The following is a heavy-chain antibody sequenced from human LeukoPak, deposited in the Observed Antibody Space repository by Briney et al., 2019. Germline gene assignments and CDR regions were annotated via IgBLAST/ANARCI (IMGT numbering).Heavy chain of an antibody. CDR1: GFTFSSYW. CDR2: INQGGSEK. V-gene: IGHV3-7*03. J-gene: IGHJ4*02. Sequence: GGSLRLSCAASGFTFSSYWMSWLRQASGKRLEWVGNINQGGSEKNYVDSVKGRFTLSRDNAKNSLDLQMNSLRADDTAVYYCARDVSGGRGATEYWGQGTLVTVSS. CDR3: ARDVSGGRGATEY. D-gene: IGHD1-26*01.